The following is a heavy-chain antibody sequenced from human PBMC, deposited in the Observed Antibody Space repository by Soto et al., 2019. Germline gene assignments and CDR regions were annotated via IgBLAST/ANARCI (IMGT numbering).Heavy chain of an antibody. CDR2: IYYSGST. V-gene: IGHV4-31*03. Sequence: SETLSLTCTVSGGSISSGGYYWSWIRQHPGKGLEWIGYIYYSGSTYYNPSLKSRVTISVDTSKNQFSLKLSSVTAADTAVYYCARSGWELRGAFDIWGQGTMVTVS. CDR1: GGSISSGGYY. CDR3: ARSGWELRGAFDI. D-gene: IGHD1-26*01. J-gene: IGHJ3*02.